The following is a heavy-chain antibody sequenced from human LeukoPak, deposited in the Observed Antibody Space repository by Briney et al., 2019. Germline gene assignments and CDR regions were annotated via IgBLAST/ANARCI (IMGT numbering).Heavy chain of an antibody. CDR3: AGGDYVWGSYRYPWFDP. CDR1: GGSFSGYY. D-gene: IGHD3-16*02. V-gene: IGHV4-34*01. Sequence: SETLSLTCAVYGGSFSGYYWSWIRQPPGKGLEWIGEINHSGSTNYNPSLKGRVTISVDTSKNQFSLKLSSVTAADTAVYYCAGGDYVWGSYRYPWFDPWGQGTLVTVSS. CDR2: INHSGST. J-gene: IGHJ5*02.